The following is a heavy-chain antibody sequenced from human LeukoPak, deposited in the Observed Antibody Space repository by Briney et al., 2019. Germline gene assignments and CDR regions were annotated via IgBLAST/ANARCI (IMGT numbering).Heavy chain of an antibody. CDR1: GGSISSSSYY. CDR2: IYYSGST. J-gene: IGHJ5*02. V-gene: IGHV4-39*07. CDR3: AREVFNWFDP. D-gene: IGHD5/OR15-5a*01. Sequence: PSETLSLTCTVSGGSISSSSYYWGWIRQPPGTGLEWIGSIYYSGSTNYNPSLKSRVTISVDTSKNQFSLKLSSVTAADTAVYYCAREVFNWFDPWGQGTLVTVSS.